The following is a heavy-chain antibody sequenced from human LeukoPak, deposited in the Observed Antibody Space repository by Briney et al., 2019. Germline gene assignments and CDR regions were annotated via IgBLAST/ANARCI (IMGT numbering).Heavy chain of an antibody. CDR3: SRGAAAGITGWFDP. V-gene: IGHV3-49*03. CDR2: IRTKAFGGTP. CDR1: GFTFGDYT. J-gene: IGHJ5*02. Sequence: GRSLRLSCTTSGFTFGDYTMSWFRQAPGKGLEWVGFIRTKAFGGTPEYAASVKGRFTISGDDSTSIAYLQMNSLKTEDTAVYYCSRGAAAGITGWFDPWGQGTLVTVS. D-gene: IGHD6-13*01.